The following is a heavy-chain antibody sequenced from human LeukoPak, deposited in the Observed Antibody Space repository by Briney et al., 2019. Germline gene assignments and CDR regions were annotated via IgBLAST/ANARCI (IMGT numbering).Heavy chain of an antibody. J-gene: IGHJ4*02. CDR3: ARWYVAAAGYIFDY. D-gene: IGHD6-13*01. CDR1: GGSISSGGFC. Sequence: SETLSLTCTVSGGSISSGGFCWSWIRQRPGKGLEWIGEIYHSGSTNYNPSLKSRVTISVDKSKNQFSLKLSSVTAADTAVYYCARWYVAAAGYIFDYWGQGTLVTVSS. V-gene: IGHV4-30-2*01. CDR2: IYHSGST.